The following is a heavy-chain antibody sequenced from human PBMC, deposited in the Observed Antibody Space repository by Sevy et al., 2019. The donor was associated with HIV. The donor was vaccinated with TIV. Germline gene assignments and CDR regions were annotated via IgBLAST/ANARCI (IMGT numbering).Heavy chain of an antibody. J-gene: IGHJ3*02. CDR3: ARRTDFDI. D-gene: IGHD2-21*02. Sequence: SETLSLTCTVSGGSINSDHWNWIRQPPGKGLEWIGYVYYTGGTNYNPSLNNRVTISVDRTKNQFSLKLTSVTAADTAVYYCARRTDFDIWGQGTMVTVSS. CDR1: GGSINSDH. CDR2: VYYTGGT. V-gene: IGHV4-59*08.